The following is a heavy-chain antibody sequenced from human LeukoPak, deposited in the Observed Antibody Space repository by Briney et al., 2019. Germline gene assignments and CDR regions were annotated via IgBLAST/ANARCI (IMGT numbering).Heavy chain of an antibody. D-gene: IGHD6-25*01. Sequence: SETLSLTCAVSDGSISSSNWWSWVRQPPGKGLEWIGYIYYSGSTNYNPSLKSRVTISVDTSKNQFSLKLSSVTAADTAVYYCAREASGPSFDPWGQGTLVTVSS. V-gene: IGHV4-4*02. CDR3: AREASGPSFDP. J-gene: IGHJ5*02. CDR2: IYYSGST. CDR1: DGSISSSNW.